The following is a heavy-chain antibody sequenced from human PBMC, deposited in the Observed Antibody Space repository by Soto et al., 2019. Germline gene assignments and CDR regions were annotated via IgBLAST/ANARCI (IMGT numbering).Heavy chain of an antibody. D-gene: IGHD2-15*01. CDR2: IIPIFGTA. J-gene: IGHJ4*02. Sequence: SVKVSCKASGYNFTSHYMHWVRQAPGQGLEWMGGIIPIFGTANYAQKFQGRVTITADESTSTAYMELSSLRSEDTAMYYCASPLGYCSGGSCYEYYFDYWGQGTLVTVSS. CDR3: ASPLGYCSGGSCYEYYFDY. V-gene: IGHV1-69*13. CDR1: GYNFTSHY.